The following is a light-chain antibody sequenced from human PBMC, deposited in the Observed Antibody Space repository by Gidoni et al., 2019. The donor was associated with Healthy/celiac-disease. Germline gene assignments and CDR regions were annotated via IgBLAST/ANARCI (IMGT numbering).Light chain of an antibody. CDR2: DAS. CDR3: QQRSNWPMYP. Sequence: EIVLTKSPATLSLFPGERATLSCRASQSVSSYLAWYQQNPGQAPRLLIYDASNRATGIPARFSGSGSGTDFTLTISSLEPEDFAVYYCQQRSNWPMYPFGQGTKLEIK. J-gene: IGKJ2*01. V-gene: IGKV3-11*01. CDR1: QSVSSY.